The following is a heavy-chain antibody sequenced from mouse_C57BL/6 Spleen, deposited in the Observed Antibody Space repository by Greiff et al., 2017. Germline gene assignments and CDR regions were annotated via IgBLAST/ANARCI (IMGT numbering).Heavy chain of an antibody. V-gene: IGHV5-6*02. Sequence: EVKLVESGGDLVKPGGSLKLSCAASGFTFSSYGMSWVRQTPDKRLEWVATISSGGSYTYYPDSVKGRFTISRDNAKNTLYLQMSSLKSEDTAMYYCARHVDYGSSLFDYWGQGTTLTVSS. D-gene: IGHD1-1*01. CDR2: ISSGGSYT. J-gene: IGHJ2*01. CDR1: GFTFSSYG. CDR3: ARHVDYGSSLFDY.